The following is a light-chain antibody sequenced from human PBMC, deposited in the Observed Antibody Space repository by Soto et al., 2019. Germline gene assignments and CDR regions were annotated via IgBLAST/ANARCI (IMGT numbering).Light chain of an antibody. V-gene: IGKV3-11*01. J-gene: IGKJ4*01. Sequence: EIVLTQSPATLSLSPGDRATLSCRASQSVSPDLAWYQQKPGQAPRLLICDVSNRATGIPARFSGSGSGTDFTLTISNLEPEDFAIYYCQQRDIWPLTFGGGTKVEIK. CDR3: QQRDIWPLT. CDR1: QSVSPD. CDR2: DVS.